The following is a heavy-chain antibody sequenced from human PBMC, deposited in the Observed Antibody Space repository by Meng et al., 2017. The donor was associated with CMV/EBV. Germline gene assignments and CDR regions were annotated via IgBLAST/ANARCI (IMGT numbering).Heavy chain of an antibody. CDR2: INPSGGST. J-gene: IGHJ4*02. D-gene: IGHD2-15*01. CDR1: GYTFTSYY. Sequence: QGQLVQSGDEVKKPGASVKVSCKASGYTFTSYYMHWVRQAPGQGLEWMGIINPSGGSTSYAQKFQGRVTMTRDTSTSTVYMELSSLRSEDTAVYYCAREGEGVVAATPHFDYWGQGTLVTVSS. V-gene: IGHV1-46*01. CDR3: AREGEGVVAATPHFDY.